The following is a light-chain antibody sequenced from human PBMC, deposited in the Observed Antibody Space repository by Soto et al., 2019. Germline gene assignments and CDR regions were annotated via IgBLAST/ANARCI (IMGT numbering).Light chain of an antibody. Sequence: QPVLTQPPSVSGTPGQRVTISCSGNSSNIGSNTVHWYQQLPGTAPTLLIYTNDQRPSGVPDRFSGSKSGTSASLAISSLQSEDEADYYCAAWDDSLNGRVVFGGGTKLTVL. V-gene: IGLV1-44*01. CDR2: TND. CDR1: SSNIGSNT. J-gene: IGLJ2*01. CDR3: AAWDDSLNGRVV.